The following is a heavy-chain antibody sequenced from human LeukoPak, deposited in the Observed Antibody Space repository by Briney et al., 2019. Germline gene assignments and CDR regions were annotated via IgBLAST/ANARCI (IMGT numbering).Heavy chain of an antibody. Sequence: ASVKVSCKASGCTFTGYYMHWVRQAPGQGLEWMGWINPNSGGTNYAQKFQGRVTMTRDTSISTAYMELRSLRSDDTAVYYCATSNYVAAALGYFDYWGQGTLVTVSS. CDR1: GCTFTGYY. V-gene: IGHV1-2*02. J-gene: IGHJ4*02. CDR2: INPNSGGT. D-gene: IGHD6-13*01. CDR3: ATSNYVAAALGYFDY.